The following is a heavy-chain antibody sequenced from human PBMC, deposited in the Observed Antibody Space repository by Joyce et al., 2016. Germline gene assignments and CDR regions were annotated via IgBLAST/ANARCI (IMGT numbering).Heavy chain of an antibody. V-gene: IGHV5-51*01. Sequence: EVQLVQSGAEVKKPGESLKISCKGSGYSFTKNWIGWVRQMSGKGLEWLGIIYPGNSETRYSPSFQGQITFSVDKSISTACLQWSTLKASDTAMYYCARTDDSVWGTYRYTGYWFDPWGQRTLVTVSS. CDR2: IYPGNSET. CDR3: ARTDDSVWGTYRYTGYWFDP. D-gene: IGHD3-16*02. CDR1: GYSFTKNW. J-gene: IGHJ5*02.